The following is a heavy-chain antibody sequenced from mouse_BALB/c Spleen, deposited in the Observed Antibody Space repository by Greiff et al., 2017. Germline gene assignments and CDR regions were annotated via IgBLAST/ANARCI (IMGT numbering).Heavy chain of an antibody. CDR2: ILPGSGST. J-gene: IGHJ4*01. CDR1: GYTFSSYW. D-gene: IGHD1-1*01. Sequence: QVQLKQSGAELMKPGASVKISCKATGYTFSSYWIEWVKQRPGHGLEWIGEILPGSGSTNYNEKFKGKATFTADTSSNTAYMQLSSLTSEDSAVYYCARRGYGSSYLYAMDYWGQGTSVTVSS. V-gene: IGHV1-9*01. CDR3: ARRGYGSSYLYAMDY.